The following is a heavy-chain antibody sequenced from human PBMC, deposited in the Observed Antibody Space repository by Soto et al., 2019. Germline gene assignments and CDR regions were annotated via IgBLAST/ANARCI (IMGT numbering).Heavy chain of an antibody. J-gene: IGHJ4*02. D-gene: IGHD4-17*01. Sequence: EVQLVESGGGLLQPGGSLRLSCAASGFTFSAYTMNWVRQAPGKGLEWVSYISTSSSTIYYADSVKGRFTISRDSAKNSLYLQMNSLRDEDTAVYYCARGRPDYQTPYFDYWGQGTLVTVSS. CDR1: GFTFSAYT. V-gene: IGHV3-48*02. CDR3: ARGRPDYQTPYFDY. CDR2: ISTSSSTI.